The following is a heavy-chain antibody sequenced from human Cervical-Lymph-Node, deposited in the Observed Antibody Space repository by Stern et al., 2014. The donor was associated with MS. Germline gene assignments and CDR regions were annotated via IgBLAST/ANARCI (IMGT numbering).Heavy chain of an antibody. V-gene: IGHV3-21*01. D-gene: IGHD1-26*01. CDR1: GFDFSNYS. J-gene: IGHJ4*02. CDR3: ARDGNVGPIPFDN. Sequence: EVQLVESGGGLVKPGGSLRLSCAASGFDFSNYSMEWVRQAPGKGLEWVAFISHISGYIYYADSVKGRFTISRDNAKKSMYLQMDSLRVEDTAVYYCARDGNVGPIPFDNWGQGTLVTVAS. CDR2: ISHISGYI.